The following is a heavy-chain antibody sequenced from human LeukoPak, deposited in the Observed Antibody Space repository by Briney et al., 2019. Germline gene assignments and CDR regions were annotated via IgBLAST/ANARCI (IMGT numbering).Heavy chain of an antibody. CDR3: ARERGDGYRAIDP. D-gene: IGHD1-26*01. J-gene: IGHJ5*02. V-gene: IGHV3-30-3*01. Sequence: GGSLRLSCAASGFTFSSYAMHWVRQAPGKGLEWVAVISYDGSNKYYADSVKGRFTISRDNSKNTLYLQMNSLRAEDTAVYYCARERGDGYRAIDPWGQGTLVTVSS. CDR1: GFTFSSYA. CDR2: ISYDGSNK.